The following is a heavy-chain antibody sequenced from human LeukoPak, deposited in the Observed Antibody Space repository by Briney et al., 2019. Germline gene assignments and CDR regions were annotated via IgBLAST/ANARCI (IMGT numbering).Heavy chain of an antibody. Sequence: SETLSHTCAVSGGSISSSNWWSWVRQPPGKGLEWIGEIYHSGSTNYNPSLKSRVTISVDKSKNQFSLKLSSVTAADTAVCYCARALSGSYSLDSWGQGTLVTVSS. CDR2: IYHSGST. J-gene: IGHJ4*02. CDR1: GGSISSSNW. CDR3: ARALSGSYSLDS. D-gene: IGHD1-26*01. V-gene: IGHV4-4*02.